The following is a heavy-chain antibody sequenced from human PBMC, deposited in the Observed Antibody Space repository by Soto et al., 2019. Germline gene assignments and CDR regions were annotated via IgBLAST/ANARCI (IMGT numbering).Heavy chain of an antibody. J-gene: IGHJ4*02. D-gene: IGHD4-17*01. CDR1: GGSISSYY. Sequence: PSETLSLTCTVSGGSISSYYWSWIRQTPGKGLQWIGYSHYSGSTYYNSSLKSRVTISVDTSKNQFSLKLSSVTAADTAVYYCARAHVRDYDGWGQGTRVTVSS. V-gene: IGHV4-59*08. CDR2: SHYSGST. CDR3: ARAHVRDYDG.